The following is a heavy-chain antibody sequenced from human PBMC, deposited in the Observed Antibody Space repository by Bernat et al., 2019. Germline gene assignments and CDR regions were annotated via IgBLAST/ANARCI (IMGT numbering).Heavy chain of an antibody. J-gene: IGHJ4*02. D-gene: IGHD3-10*01. CDR3: ARDRMSVGSGSSPPAY. Sequence: QVQLVESGGGVVQPGRSLRLSCAASGFTFSSYGMHWVRQAPGKGLEWVAVIWYDGSNKYYADSVKGRFTISRDNSKNTLYLQMDSLRAEDTAVYYCARDRMSVGSGSSPPAYWGQGTLVTVSS. V-gene: IGHV3-33*01. CDR2: IWYDGSNK. CDR1: GFTFSSYG.